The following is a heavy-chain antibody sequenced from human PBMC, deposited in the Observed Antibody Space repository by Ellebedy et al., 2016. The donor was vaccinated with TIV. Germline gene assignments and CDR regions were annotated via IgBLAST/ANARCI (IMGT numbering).Heavy chain of an antibody. CDR2: IYYSGST. D-gene: IGHD6-19*01. CDR1: GGSISPYY. J-gene: IGHJ5*02. CDR3: AREGVGAYSSGWLRRWFDP. V-gene: IGHV4-59*01. Sequence: MPSETLSLTCTVSGGSISPYYWSWIRQPPGKGLEWIGYIYYSGSTNYNPSLKSRVTISVDTSKNQFSLKLSSVTPADTAVYYCAREGVGAYSSGWLRRWFDPWGQGTLVTVSS.